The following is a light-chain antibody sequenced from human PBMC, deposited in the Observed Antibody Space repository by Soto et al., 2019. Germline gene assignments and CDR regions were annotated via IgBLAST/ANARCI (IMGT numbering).Light chain of an antibody. Sequence: ERVMTQSPATLSVAPRERATLSCRSSQSVSSNLAWYQQKPGQPPRLLIYGVSTRATGVPARFSGSGSETDFSLTISSLQIEDFALYYCQQSNNWPPLTFGGGTKVDIK. V-gene: IGKV3-15*01. CDR1: QSVSSN. CDR2: GVS. J-gene: IGKJ4*01. CDR3: QQSNNWPPLT.